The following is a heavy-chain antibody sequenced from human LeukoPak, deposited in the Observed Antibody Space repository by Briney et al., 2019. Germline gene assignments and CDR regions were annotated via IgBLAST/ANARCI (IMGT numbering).Heavy chain of an antibody. J-gene: IGHJ4*02. CDR3: ARDASSGWKYYFAY. V-gene: IGHV3-33*01. D-gene: IGHD6-19*01. CDR1: GFTFSSNG. Sequence: GGSLRLSCAASGFTFSSNGMHWVRQAPGKGLEWVAVIWYDGSNKYYADSVKGRFTISRDNSKNTLYLQMNSLRAEDTAVYYCARDASSGWKYYFAYWGQGTLVTVSS. CDR2: IWYDGSNK.